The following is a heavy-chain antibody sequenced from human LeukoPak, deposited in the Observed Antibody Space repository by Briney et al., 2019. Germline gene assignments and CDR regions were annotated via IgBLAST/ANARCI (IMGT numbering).Heavy chain of an antibody. CDR3: ARHYGP. D-gene: IGHD3-16*01. Sequence: SGTLSLTCAVYGGSFSGYYWSWIRQPPGKGLEWIGEINHSGSTNYNPSLKSRVTISVDTSKNQFSLKLNSVTATDTAVYYCARHYGPWGQGTLVTVSS. V-gene: IGHV4-34*01. CDR2: INHSGST. J-gene: IGHJ4*02. CDR1: GGSFSGYY.